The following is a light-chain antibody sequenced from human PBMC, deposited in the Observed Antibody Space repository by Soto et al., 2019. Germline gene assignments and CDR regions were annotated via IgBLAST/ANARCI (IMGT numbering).Light chain of an antibody. CDR3: QHYNSYSEA. Sequence: DIQMTQSPSTLSGSVGDGVPITCRASQTISSWLAWYQQKPGKAPKLLIYKASSLESGVPSRFSGSGSGTEFTLTISSLQPDDFATYYCQHYNSYSEAFGQGTKVDI. CDR2: KAS. V-gene: IGKV1-5*03. J-gene: IGKJ1*01. CDR1: QTISSW.